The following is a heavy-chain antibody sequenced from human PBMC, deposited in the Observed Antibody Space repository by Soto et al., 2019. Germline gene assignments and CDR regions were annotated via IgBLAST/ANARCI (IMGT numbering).Heavy chain of an antibody. D-gene: IGHD3-10*01. CDR2: ISYDGSNK. CDR1: GFTFSSYG. V-gene: IGHV3-30*18. J-gene: IGHJ6*02. CDR3: AKAFFPPPVLLWFGELLGYGMDV. Sequence: GGSLRLSCAASGFTFSSYGMHWVRQAPGKGLEWVAVISYDGSNKYYADSVKGRFTISRDNSKNTLYLQMNSLRAEDTAVYYCAKAFFPPPVLLWFGELLGYGMDVWGQGTTVTVSS.